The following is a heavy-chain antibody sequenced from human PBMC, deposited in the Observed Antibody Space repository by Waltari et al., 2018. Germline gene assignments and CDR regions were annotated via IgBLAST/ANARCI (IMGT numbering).Heavy chain of an antibody. D-gene: IGHD3-3*01. J-gene: IGHJ5*02. CDR2: IYYSGST. CDR3: ANLGPFGVVTNNWFDP. CDR1: GGSISSSSYY. Sequence: QLQLQESGPGLVKPSETLSLTCTVSGGSISSSSYYWGWIRQPPGKGLEWIGSIYYSGSTYYNPSLKSRVTISVDTSKNQFSLKLSSVTAADTAVYYCANLGPFGVVTNNWFDPWGQGTLVTVSS. V-gene: IGHV4-39*01.